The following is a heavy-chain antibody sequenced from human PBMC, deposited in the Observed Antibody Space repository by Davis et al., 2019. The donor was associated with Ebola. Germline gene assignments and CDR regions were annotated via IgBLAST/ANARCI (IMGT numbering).Heavy chain of an antibody. V-gene: IGHV4-34*01. D-gene: IGHD3-3*01. CDR2: INHSGST. Sequence: MPGGSLRLSCAVYGGSFSGYYWSWIRQPPGKGLEWIGEINHSGSTNYNPSLKSRVTISVDTSKNQFSLKLSSVTAADTAVYYCARNYDFWSGYYVEWGQGTLVTVSS. CDR3: ARNYDFWSGYYVE. CDR1: GGSFSGYY. J-gene: IGHJ4*02.